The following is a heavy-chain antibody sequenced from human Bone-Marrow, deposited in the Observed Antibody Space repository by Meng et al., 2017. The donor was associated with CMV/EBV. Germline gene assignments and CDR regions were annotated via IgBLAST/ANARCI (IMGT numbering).Heavy chain of an antibody. CDR3: ARDPRVKSYVVVPAASDY. V-gene: IGHV3-33*01. CDR2: IWYDGSNK. CDR1: GFTFSSYG. Sequence: GESLKISCAASGFTFSSYGMHRVRQAPGKGLEWVAVIWYDGSNKYYADSVKGRFTISRDNSKNTLYLQMNSLRAEDTAVYYCARDPRVKSYVVVPAASDYWGQGTMVTVSS. D-gene: IGHD2-2*01. J-gene: IGHJ4*02.